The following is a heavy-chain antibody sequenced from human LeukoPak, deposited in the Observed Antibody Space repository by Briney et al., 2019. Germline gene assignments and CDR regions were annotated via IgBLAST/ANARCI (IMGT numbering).Heavy chain of an antibody. J-gene: IGHJ5*02. CDR1: GGSISSYY. D-gene: IGHD5-12*01. Sequence: SETLSLTRTVSGGSISSYYRSWIRQPAGKGLEWIGRIYTSGSTNHNPSLKSRVTMSVDTSKNQFSLKLSSVTAADTAVYYCARDSPGAGYSGYDSFFWFDPWGQGTLVTVSS. V-gene: IGHV4-4*07. CDR3: ARDSPGAGYSGYDSFFWFDP. CDR2: IYTSGST.